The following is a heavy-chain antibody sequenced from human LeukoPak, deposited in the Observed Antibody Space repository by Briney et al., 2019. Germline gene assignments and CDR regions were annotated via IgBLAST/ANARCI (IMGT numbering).Heavy chain of an antibody. Sequence: GGSLRLSCGASGFTFSDSAMNWVRQAPGKGLEWVSSISGYSTSAYYADSVKGRFTISRDNSKCTLYLQMNSLRAEDTAIYYCANSKTTVANFDYWGQGTLVTVSS. V-gene: IGHV3-23*01. D-gene: IGHD4-23*01. CDR2: ISGYSTSA. J-gene: IGHJ4*02. CDR3: ANSKTTVANFDY. CDR1: GFTFSDSA.